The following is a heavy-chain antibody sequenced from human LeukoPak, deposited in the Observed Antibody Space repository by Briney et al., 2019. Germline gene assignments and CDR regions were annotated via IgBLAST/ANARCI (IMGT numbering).Heavy chain of an antibody. V-gene: IGHV3-48*03. CDR2: ISSSGSTI. Sequence: GGSLRLSCAASGFTFSSYEMNWVRQAPGKGLEWVSYISSSGSTIYYADSVKGRFTISRDNAKNSLYLQMNGLRAEDTAVYYCATLLIAVAGTGDYWGQGTLVTVSS. D-gene: IGHD6-19*01. CDR1: GFTFSSYE. J-gene: IGHJ4*02. CDR3: ATLLIAVAGTGDY.